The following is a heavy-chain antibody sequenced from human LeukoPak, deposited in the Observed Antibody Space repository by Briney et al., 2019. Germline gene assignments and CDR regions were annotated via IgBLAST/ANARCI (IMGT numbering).Heavy chain of an antibody. J-gene: IGHJ4*02. CDR1: GYTFTSYY. V-gene: IGHV1-46*01. CDR2: INPSGGST. Sequence: ASVKVSCKASGYTFTSYYMHWVRQAPGQGLEWMGVINPSGGSTSYAQKFQGRVTMTRDMSTSTVYMELSSLRSEDTAVYYCARDPKDDASGYYYFDYWGQGTLVTVSS. CDR3: ARDPKDDASGYYYFDY. D-gene: IGHD3-22*01.